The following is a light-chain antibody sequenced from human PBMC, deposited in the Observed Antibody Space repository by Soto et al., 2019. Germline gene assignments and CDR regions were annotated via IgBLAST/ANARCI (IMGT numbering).Light chain of an antibody. J-gene: IGKJ3*01. V-gene: IGKV4-1*01. Sequence: DIVMTQYPDSLAVSLGERATINCKSSQNLLYSPNNKNYLAWYQQKPGQPPKLLIYWSSTRESGVPDRFSGSGSGTDFTLTISSLRAEDGAVYYCQQYYSTPFTFGPGTKVDIK. CDR1: QNLLYSPNNKNY. CDR2: WSS. CDR3: QQYYSTPFT.